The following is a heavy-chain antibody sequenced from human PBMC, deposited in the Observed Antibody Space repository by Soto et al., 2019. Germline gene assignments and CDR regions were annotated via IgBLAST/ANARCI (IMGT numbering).Heavy chain of an antibody. J-gene: IGHJ6*02. V-gene: IGHV1-69*10. CDR2: IIPIFGIA. D-gene: IGHD6-6*01. CDR3: ARLIAARRDYYYYGMDV. CDR1: GGTFSSYA. Sequence: ASVKVSCKASGGTFSSYAISWVRQAPGQGLEWMGGIIPIFGIANYAQKFRGRVTITADKSTSTAYMELSSLRSEDTAVYYCARLIAARRDYYYYGMDVWGQGTTVTVSS.